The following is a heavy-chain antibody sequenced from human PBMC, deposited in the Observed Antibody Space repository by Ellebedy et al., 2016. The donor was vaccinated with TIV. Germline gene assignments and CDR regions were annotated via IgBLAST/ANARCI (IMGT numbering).Heavy chain of an antibody. Sequence: MPSETLSLTCAVYGGSFSGYYWSWIRQPQGKGLEWIGEINPSGSTNYSPSLKSRVTISVDTSKNQFSLKLSSVTAADTAVYYCARILQVAATSVPDDYWGQGTLVTVSS. CDR2: INPSGST. D-gene: IGHD2-15*01. CDR1: GGSFSGYY. J-gene: IGHJ4*02. V-gene: IGHV4-34*01. CDR3: ARILQVAATSVPDDY.